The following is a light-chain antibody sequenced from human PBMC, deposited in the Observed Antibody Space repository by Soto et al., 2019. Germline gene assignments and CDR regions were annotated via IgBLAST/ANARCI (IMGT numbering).Light chain of an antibody. CDR1: NSDVGAYTL. Sequence: QSALTQPRSVSGSPGQSVTISCTGTNSDVGAYTLVSWYQQLPGKAPKLIISAVTYRPSGVPDRFSGSKSGNTASLTISGLQTEDEADYYCNSYVSNITYVFGTGTKLTVL. CDR3: NSYVSNITYV. V-gene: IGLV2-11*01. CDR2: AVT. J-gene: IGLJ1*01.